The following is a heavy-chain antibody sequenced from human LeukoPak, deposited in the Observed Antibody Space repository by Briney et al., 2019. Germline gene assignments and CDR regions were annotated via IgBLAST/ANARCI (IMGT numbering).Heavy chain of an antibody. D-gene: IGHD2-15*01. CDR1: GGSISSYY. J-gene: IGHJ6*03. V-gene: IGHV4-59*01. CDR3: ARDGGSDYYYYYMDV. CDR2: IYYSGST. Sequence: PSETPSLTCTVSGGSISSYYWSWIRQPPGKGLEWIGYIYYSGSTNYNPSLKSRVTISVDTSKNQFSLKLSSVTAADTAVYYCARDGGSDYYYYYMDVWGKGTTVTVSS.